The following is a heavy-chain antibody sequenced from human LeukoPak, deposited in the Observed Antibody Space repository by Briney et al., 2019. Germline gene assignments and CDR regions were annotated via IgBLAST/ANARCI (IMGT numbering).Heavy chain of an antibody. Sequence: PGGSLRLSCAASGFTFSNYWMTWVRQAPGKGLEWVANIKPDGSVGYYVDSVRGRFIISRDNAGNSLYLQMNSLRVEDTAVYYCTQNLVAAAGNHWGQGTLLIVSP. J-gene: IGHJ4*02. D-gene: IGHD6-25*01. CDR3: TQNLVAAAGNH. CDR2: IKPDGSVG. CDR1: GFTFSNYW. V-gene: IGHV3-7*01.